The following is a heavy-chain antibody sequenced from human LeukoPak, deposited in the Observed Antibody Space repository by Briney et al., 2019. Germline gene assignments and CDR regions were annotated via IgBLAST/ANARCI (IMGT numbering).Heavy chain of an antibody. CDR1: GFTFSNYG. V-gene: IGHV3-30*18. D-gene: IGHD3-22*01. Sequence: PGRSLRLSCAASGFTFSNYGMHWVRQAPGKGLEWVAVISYDGNNKYYADSVKGRLTISRDNSKNTLYLQMNSLRAEDTAVYYCAKGPDSSGYGYYYGMVVWGQGTTVTVSS. J-gene: IGHJ6*02. CDR3: AKGPDSSGYGYYYGMVV. CDR2: ISYDGNNK.